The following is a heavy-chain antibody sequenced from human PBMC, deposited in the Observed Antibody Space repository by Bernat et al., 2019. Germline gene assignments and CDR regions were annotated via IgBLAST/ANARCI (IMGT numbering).Heavy chain of an antibody. V-gene: IGHV3-48*02. CDR1: GFTFSSYS. Sequence: EVQLVESGGGLVQPGGSLRLSCAASGFTFSSYSMNWVRQAPGKGLEWVSYISSSSSTIYYADSVKGRFTISRDNAKNSLYLQMNSLRDEDTAVYYCVRVEWATYGDYAGVWGQGTLVTVSS. CDR2: ISSSSSTI. CDR3: VRVEWATYGDYAGV. J-gene: IGHJ4*02. D-gene: IGHD4-17*01.